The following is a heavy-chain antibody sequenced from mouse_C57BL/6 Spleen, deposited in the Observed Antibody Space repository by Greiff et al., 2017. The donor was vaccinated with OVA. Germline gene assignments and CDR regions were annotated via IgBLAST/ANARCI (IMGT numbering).Heavy chain of an antibody. V-gene: IGHV1-64*01. D-gene: IGHD2-4*01. J-gene: IGHJ3*01. Sequence: QVQLQQPGAELVKPGASVKLSCKASGYTFTSYWMHWVKQRPGQGLEWIGMIHPNSGSTKYNEKFKSKATLTVDKSSSTAYMQLSSLTSEDSAVYYCARLDDYDGGAWFAYWGQGTLVTVSA. CDR1: GYTFTSYW. CDR2: IHPNSGST. CDR3: ARLDDYDGGAWFAY.